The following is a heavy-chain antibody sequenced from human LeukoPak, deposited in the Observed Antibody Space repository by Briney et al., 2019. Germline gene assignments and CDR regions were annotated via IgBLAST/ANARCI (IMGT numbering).Heavy chain of an antibody. J-gene: IGHJ4*02. D-gene: IGHD5-12*01. Sequence: ASVKVSCKASGGTFSSYAISWVRQAPGQGLEWMGGIIPIFGTANYAQKFQGRVTITADESTSTAYMELSSLRSEDTAVYYCASYGLRTSTYFDYWGQGTLVTVSS. CDR1: GGTFSSYA. CDR2: IIPIFGTA. V-gene: IGHV1-69*01. CDR3: ASYGLRTSTYFDY.